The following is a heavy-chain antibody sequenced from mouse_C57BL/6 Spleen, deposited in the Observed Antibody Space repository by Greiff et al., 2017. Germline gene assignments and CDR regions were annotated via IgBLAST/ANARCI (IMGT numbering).Heavy chain of an antibody. CDR1: GYAFSSYW. CDR2: IYPGDGDT. D-gene: IGHD3-1*01. J-gene: IGHJ4*01. CDR3: ARIGVVDY. Sequence: QVQLQQSGAELVKPGASVKISCKASGYAFSSYWLNWLKQRPGKGLEWIGQIYPGDGDTNYNGKFKGKATLTADKSSSTAYMQLSTLTSEDSAVYFCARIGVVDYWGQGTSVTVSS. V-gene: IGHV1-80*01.